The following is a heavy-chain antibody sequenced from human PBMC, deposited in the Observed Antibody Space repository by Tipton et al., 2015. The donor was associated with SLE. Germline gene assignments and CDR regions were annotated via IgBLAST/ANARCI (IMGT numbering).Heavy chain of an antibody. CDR3: ARGPHYYDSTGLLY. D-gene: IGHD3-22*01. Sequence: LRLSCDVYGGSFSGYYWSWIRQPPGKGLEWIGEINHNGFINYNPSLKSRVAVSVDTAKSQFSLNLTSVTAADTAVYYCARGPHYYDSTGLLYWGQGTLVTVSS. CDR1: GGSFSGYY. J-gene: IGHJ4*02. CDR2: INHNGFI. V-gene: IGHV4-34*01.